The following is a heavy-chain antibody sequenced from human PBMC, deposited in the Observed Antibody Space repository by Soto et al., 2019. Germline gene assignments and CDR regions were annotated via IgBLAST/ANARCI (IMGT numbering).Heavy chain of an antibody. CDR1: GYSFRSYW. Sequence: PGESLKISCKTSGYSFRSYWIGWVRQMPGKGLEWMGIIYPDDSNTRYSPSFQGQVTISADKSISTAFLQWSSLKAADSAMYYCARYLRGGFGNIWYVNFDYWGQGTLVIFAS. CDR2: IYPDDSNT. V-gene: IGHV5-51*01. J-gene: IGHJ4*02. D-gene: IGHD6-13*01. CDR3: ARYLRGGFGNIWYVNFDY.